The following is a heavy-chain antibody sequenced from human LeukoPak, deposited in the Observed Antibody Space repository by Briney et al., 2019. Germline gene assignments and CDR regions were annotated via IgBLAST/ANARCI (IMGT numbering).Heavy chain of an antibody. V-gene: IGHV3-53*01. Sequence: GGSLRLSCVASGFTVSSNYMNWVRQAPGKGLEWVSVIYSGGSTYYADSVKGRFTISRDNSKNTLYLQMNSLRADDTAVYYCAKGGLVHRFDPWGQGTLVTVSS. J-gene: IGHJ5*02. CDR1: GFTVSSNY. CDR3: AKGGLVHRFDP. CDR2: IYSGGST.